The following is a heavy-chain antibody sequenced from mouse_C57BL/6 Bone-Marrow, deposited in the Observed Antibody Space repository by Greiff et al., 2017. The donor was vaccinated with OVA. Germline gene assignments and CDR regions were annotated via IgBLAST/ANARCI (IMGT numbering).Heavy chain of an antibody. J-gene: IGHJ2*01. V-gene: IGHV1-26*01. CDR3: ARQTAQEYYFDY. CDR1: GYTFTDYY. Sequence: EVKLQQSGPELVKPGASVKISCKASGYTFTDYYMNWVKQSHGKSLEWIGDINPNNGGTSYNQKFKGKATLTVDKSSSTAYMELRSLTSEDSAVYYCARQTAQEYYFDYWGQGTTLTVSS. D-gene: IGHD3-2*02. CDR2: INPNNGGT.